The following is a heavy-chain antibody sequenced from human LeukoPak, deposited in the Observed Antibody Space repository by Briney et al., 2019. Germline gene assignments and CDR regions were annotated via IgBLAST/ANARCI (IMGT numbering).Heavy chain of an antibody. D-gene: IGHD6-19*01. CDR1: GYIFTSYW. CDR2: IIPSNSYT. J-gene: IGHJ4*02. Sequence: GESLRISCKGSGYIFTSYWISWVRQMPGKGLEWMGRIIPSNSYTNYNPSFQGHVTFSVDKSIATAYLQWPTLKASDTAMYYCARGGWLDDYWGQGTLVTVSS. CDR3: ARGGWLDDY. V-gene: IGHV5-10-1*01.